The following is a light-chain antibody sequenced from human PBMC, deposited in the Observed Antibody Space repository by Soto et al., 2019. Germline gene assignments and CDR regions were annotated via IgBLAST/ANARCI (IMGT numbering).Light chain of an antibody. CDR3: QQFSSDPLT. J-gene: IGKJ4*01. CDR2: EAS. V-gene: IGKV3-20*01. CDR1: QSVSSSY. Sequence: EIVLTQSPGTLSLSPGERATLSCRASQSVSSSYLAWYQQKPGQAPRLLIDEASSRATGSPDRFSGGGSGTDFTLTISRLEPEDFAVYYCQQFSSDPLTFGGGTKVEIK.